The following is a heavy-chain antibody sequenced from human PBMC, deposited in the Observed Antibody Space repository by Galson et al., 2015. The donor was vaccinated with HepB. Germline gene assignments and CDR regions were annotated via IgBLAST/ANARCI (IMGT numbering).Heavy chain of an antibody. Sequence: SEPLSLTCTVSGGSISNTNYYWGWIRQPPGKGLEWVESIYYSGSTYYNPSFKSRVTLSIDTSKNQFSLKLTSLTAADTATYYCARAWMAAAGYFDIWGQGTNVSVSS. J-gene: IGHJ3*02. CDR1: GGSISNTNYY. CDR3: ARAWMAAAGYFDI. CDR2: IYYSGST. D-gene: IGHD6-13*01. V-gene: IGHV4-39*01.